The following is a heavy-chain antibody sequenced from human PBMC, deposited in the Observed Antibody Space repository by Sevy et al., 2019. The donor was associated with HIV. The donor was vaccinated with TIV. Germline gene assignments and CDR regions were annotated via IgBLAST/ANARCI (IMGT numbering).Heavy chain of an antibody. D-gene: IGHD3-10*01. J-gene: IGHJ6*02. Sequence: GGSLRLSCAASGFTVSSNYMSWVRQAPGKGLEWVSVIYSGGSTYYADSVKGRFTISRDNSKNTLYLQMNGLRAEDTAVYYCARVSAGYGSGLNYYYGMDVWGQGTTVTVS. CDR1: GFTVSSNY. CDR3: ARVSAGYGSGLNYYYGMDV. V-gene: IGHV3-53*01. CDR2: IYSGGST.